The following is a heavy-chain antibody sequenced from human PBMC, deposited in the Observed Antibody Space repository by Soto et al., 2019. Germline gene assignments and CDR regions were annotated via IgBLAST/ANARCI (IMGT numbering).Heavy chain of an antibody. V-gene: IGHV3-74*01. CDR1: GFTFSSYW. CDR2: INSDGSST. CDR3: ARDRQWLVYYYGMDV. D-gene: IGHD6-19*01. J-gene: IGHJ6*02. Sequence: GGSLRLSCAASGFTFSSYWMHWVRQAPGKGLVWVSRINSDGSSTSYADSVKGRFTISRDNAKNTLYLQMNSLRAEDTAVYYCARDRQWLVYYYGMDVWGQGTTVTVSS.